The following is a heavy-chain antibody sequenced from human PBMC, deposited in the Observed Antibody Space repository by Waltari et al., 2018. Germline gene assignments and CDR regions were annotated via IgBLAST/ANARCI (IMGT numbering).Heavy chain of an antibody. CDR1: GRPFSSYA. D-gene: IGHD6-6*01. J-gene: IGHJ4*02. CDR2: IIPIIGIA. CDR3: ARELEYSSSSLGY. V-gene: IGHV1-69*09. Sequence: QVQLVQSGAEVKKPGSSVKVSCKASGRPFSSYAISWVRQAPGQGLEWMGRIIPIIGIANYAQKFQGRVTITADKSTSTAYMELSSLRSEDTAVYYCARELEYSSSSLGYWGQGTLVTVSS.